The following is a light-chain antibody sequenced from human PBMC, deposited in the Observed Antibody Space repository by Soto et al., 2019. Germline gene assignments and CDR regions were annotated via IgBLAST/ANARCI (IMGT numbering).Light chain of an antibody. V-gene: IGLV2-23*01. CDR1: SSDVGSYNF. CDR3: CSYATGNTLV. J-gene: IGLJ2*01. CDR2: EGT. Sequence: QSALTQPASVSGSPGQSITISCTGTSSDVGSYNFVSWYQQHPGKAPKLMIYEGTKRPSGVSNRFSCSKSGNTASLTISGLQAEDEADYYCCSYATGNTLVFGGGTKVTVL.